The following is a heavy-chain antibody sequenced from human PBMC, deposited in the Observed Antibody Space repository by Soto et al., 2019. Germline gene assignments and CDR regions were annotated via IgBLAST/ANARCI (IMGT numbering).Heavy chain of an antibody. CDR2: IYYSGST. CDR3: ARRSPYCYGGSCTYYFDY. CDR1: GGSISSTISY. D-gene: IGHD2-15*01. Sequence: SETLSLTCTVSGGSISSTISYWGWIRQPPGKGLEWIGSIYYSGSTYYNPSLKSRVTISVQTSKNQFSLRLTSVTAADTAVYYCARRSPYCYGGSCTYYFDYWGQGTLVTVSS. V-gene: IGHV4-39*01. J-gene: IGHJ4*02.